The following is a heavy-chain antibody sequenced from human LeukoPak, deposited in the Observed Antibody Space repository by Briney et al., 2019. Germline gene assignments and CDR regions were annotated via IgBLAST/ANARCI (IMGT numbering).Heavy chain of an antibody. CDR3: AREHNYYGSGSSDAFDI. CDR2: IYASGST. Sequence: SQTLSLTCSVSGASISSGSYYWNWIRRPAGKGLEWIGRIYASGSTNYNPSFKSRITISVDTSKNQFSLKLTSATAADTAVYYCAREHNYYGSGSSDAFDIWGQGTMVTVSS. V-gene: IGHV4-61*02. CDR1: GASISSGSYY. J-gene: IGHJ3*02. D-gene: IGHD3-10*01.